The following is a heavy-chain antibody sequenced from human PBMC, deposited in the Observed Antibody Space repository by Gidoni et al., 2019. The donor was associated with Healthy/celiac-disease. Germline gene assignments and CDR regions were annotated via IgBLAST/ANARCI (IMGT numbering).Heavy chain of an antibody. J-gene: IGHJ5*02. V-gene: IGHV3-23*01. D-gene: IGHD3-16*01. CDR3: AKDPDDWGKNWFDP. CDR2: MSGSGGST. CDR1: GFPFSSYA. Sequence: EVQLFESGGGLVQPGGSLRLSCAASGFPFSSYAMSWVRQAPGKGLEWVSAMSGSGGSTYYADSVKGRFTISRDNSKNMLYLQMNSLRAEDTAVYYCAKDPDDWGKNWFDPWGQGTLVTVSS.